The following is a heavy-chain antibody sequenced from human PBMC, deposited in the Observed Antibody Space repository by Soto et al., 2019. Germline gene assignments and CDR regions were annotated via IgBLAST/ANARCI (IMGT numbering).Heavy chain of an antibody. CDR2: ISYDGSNK. CDR1: GFTFSSYA. J-gene: IGHJ6*02. Sequence: QVQLVESGGGVVQPGRSLRLSCAASGFTFSSYAMHWVRQAPGKGLEWVAVISYDGSNKYYADSVKGRFTISRDNSKNTXYXXMNSLRAEDTAVYYCARDVMVVPKKTRYYYYGMDVWGQGTTVTVSS. CDR3: ARDVMVVPKKTRYYYYGMDV. V-gene: IGHV3-30-3*01. D-gene: IGHD2-8*01.